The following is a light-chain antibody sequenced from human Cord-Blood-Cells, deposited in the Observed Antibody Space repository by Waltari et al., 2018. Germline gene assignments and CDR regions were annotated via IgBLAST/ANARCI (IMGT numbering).Light chain of an antibody. CDR1: QSVSTY. V-gene: IGKV3-11*01. Sequence: EIVLTQSPATLFLSPGERATLTCRASQSVSTYLAWYQQKPGQAPRLLIYDASNRATGIPARFSSSGSGTDFTLTISSLEPEDFAVYYCQQRSNWLTFGGGTKVEIK. CDR3: QQRSNWLT. CDR2: DAS. J-gene: IGKJ4*01.